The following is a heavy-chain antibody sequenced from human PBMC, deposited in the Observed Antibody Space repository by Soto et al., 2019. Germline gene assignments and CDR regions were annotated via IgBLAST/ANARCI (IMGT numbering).Heavy chain of an antibody. Sequence: EVQLVESGGGLVQPGGSLRLSCSASGFTFGSYWMHWVSQVPGKGLVWVSRINTYGSSTSYADSVKGRFTISRDNAKNTLYLPMSSLRAEDTAVYYCARDRDWNYGDYWGQGTLVTVSS. J-gene: IGHJ4*02. V-gene: IGHV3-74*01. CDR2: INTYGSST. CDR1: GFTFGSYW. D-gene: IGHD1-7*01. CDR3: ARDRDWNYGDY.